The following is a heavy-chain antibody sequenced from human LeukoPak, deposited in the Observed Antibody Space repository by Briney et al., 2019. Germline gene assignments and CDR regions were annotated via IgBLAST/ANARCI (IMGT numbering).Heavy chain of an antibody. J-gene: IGHJ4*02. D-gene: IGHD3-3*01. V-gene: IGHV4-59*08. CDR1: GGSISSYY. CDR3: ARARNIIYYDFWSGYPYYFDY. Sequence: SETLSLTCTVSGGSISSYYWSWIRQPPGKGLEWIGYIYYSGSTNYNPSLKSRFTISVDTSKNQFSLKMSSVTAADTAVYYCARARNIIYYDFWSGYPYYFDYWGQGTLVTVSS. CDR2: IYYSGST.